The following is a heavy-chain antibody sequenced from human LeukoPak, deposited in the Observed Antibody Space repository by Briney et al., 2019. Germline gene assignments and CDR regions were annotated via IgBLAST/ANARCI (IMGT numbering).Heavy chain of an antibody. J-gene: IGHJ4*01. CDR2: INPKSGGA. Sequence: ASVKVSCKASGYSFTDYYIHWVRQAPGQGLEWMGRINPKSGGATYAQMIRGRVSMTTDTFISTAYMELNRLSSDDTAVYFCARSTSTYYYFDYWGHGSLVAVS. V-gene: IGHV1-2*06. CDR3: ARSTSTYYYFDY. D-gene: IGHD2-2*01. CDR1: GYSFTDYY.